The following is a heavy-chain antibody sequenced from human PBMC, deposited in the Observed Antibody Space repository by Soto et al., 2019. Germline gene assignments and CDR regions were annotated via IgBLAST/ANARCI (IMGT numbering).Heavy chain of an antibody. Sequence: TSETLSLTCTVSGGSISSSSYYWGWIRQPPGKGLEWIGSIYYSGSTYYNPSLKSRVTISVDTSKNQFSLKLSSVTAADTAVYYCASGVVVVPAAHNYYYYGMDVWGQGTTVTVSS. CDR3: ASGVVVVPAAHNYYYYGMDV. D-gene: IGHD2-2*01. V-gene: IGHV4-39*01. J-gene: IGHJ6*02. CDR1: GGSISSSSYY. CDR2: IYYSGST.